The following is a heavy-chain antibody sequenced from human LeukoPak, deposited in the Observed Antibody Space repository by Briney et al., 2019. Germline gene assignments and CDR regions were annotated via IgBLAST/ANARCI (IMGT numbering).Heavy chain of an antibody. V-gene: IGHV5-51*01. Sequence: RRESLKISCKGSGYSFTSYWIGWVRQMPGKGLEWMGIIYPGDSDTRYSPSFQGHVTISADKSISTAYLQWSSLKASDTAMYYCARLSGSIASPFDYWGQGTLVTVSS. CDR1: GYSFTSYW. CDR3: ARLSGSIASPFDY. CDR2: IYPGDSDT. J-gene: IGHJ4*02. D-gene: IGHD6-6*01.